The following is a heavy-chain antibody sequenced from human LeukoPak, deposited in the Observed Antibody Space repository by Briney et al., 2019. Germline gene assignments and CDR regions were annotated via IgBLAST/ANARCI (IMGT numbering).Heavy chain of an antibody. CDR3: ARLYCSSTNCHTLHYYYMDV. CDR1: GFTFSSYW. V-gene: IGHV3-7*01. Sequence: PGGSLRLSCAASGFTFSSYWMSWVRQAPGKGLEWVANIKQDGSEKYYVDSVKGRFTISRDNAKNSLYLQMNSLRAEDTAVYYCARLYCSSTNCHTLHYYYMDVWGKGTTVTVSS. D-gene: IGHD2-2*02. J-gene: IGHJ6*03. CDR2: IKQDGSEK.